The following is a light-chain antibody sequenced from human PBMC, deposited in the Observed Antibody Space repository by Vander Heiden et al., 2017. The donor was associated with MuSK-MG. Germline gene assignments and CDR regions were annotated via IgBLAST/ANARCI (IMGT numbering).Light chain of an antibody. Sequence: QSALTHPRSVSGSPGQSVTISCTGTSSDVGGYKYVSWYQQHPGKAPKLMIDDVSKRPSGVPDRFSGSKSGNTASLTISGLQAEDEADYYCCSYAGSYSFVFGTGTKVTVL. CDR1: SSDVGGYKY. J-gene: IGLJ1*01. CDR3: CSYAGSYSFV. V-gene: IGLV2-11*01. CDR2: DVS.